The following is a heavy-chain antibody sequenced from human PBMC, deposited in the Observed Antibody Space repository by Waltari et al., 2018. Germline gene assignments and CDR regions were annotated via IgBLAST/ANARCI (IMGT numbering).Heavy chain of an antibody. CDR2: IDNTVSTI. CDR1: GFTFSNYE. J-gene: IGHJ6*03. D-gene: IGHD2-21*01. CDR3: ARPSTEFHYYYYYMDV. V-gene: IGHV3-48*03. Sequence: EVQVVESGGGLVQPEGSLRLSCTASGFTFSNYEMIWVRQAPGKGLELMSYIDNTVSTIYYADSVRGRFTIYRDNAKSSMYLRMNSLRAEETAIYYCARPSTEFHYYYYYMDVWGKGTTVTVS.